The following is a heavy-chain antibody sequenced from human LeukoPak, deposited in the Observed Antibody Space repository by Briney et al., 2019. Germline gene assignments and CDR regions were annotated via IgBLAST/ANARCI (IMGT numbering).Heavy chain of an antibody. CDR2: ISYDGSNK. Sequence: PGGSLRLSCAASGFTFSSYGMHWVRQAPGKGLEWVAVISYDGSNKYYADSVKGRFTISRDNSKNTLYLQMNSLRAEDTAVYYCAKARAKDRATVSDFRKSYYYGMDVWGQGTTVTVSS. D-gene: IGHD4-11*01. V-gene: IGHV3-30*18. CDR3: AKARAKDRATVSDFRKSYYYGMDV. J-gene: IGHJ6*02. CDR1: GFTFSSYG.